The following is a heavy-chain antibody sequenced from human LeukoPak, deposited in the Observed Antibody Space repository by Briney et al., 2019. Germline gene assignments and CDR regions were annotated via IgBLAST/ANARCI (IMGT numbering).Heavy chain of an antibody. V-gene: IGHV1-2*02. Sequence: GASVKVSCKASGYTFTGYYMHWVRQAPGQGLEWMGWINPNSGGTNYAQKFQGRVTMTRDTSISTAYMELGRLRSDDTAVYYCARVGAITGTPVDYWGQGTLVTVSS. J-gene: IGHJ4*02. CDR1: GYTFTGYY. CDR2: INPNSGGT. D-gene: IGHD1-7*01. CDR3: ARVGAITGTPVDY.